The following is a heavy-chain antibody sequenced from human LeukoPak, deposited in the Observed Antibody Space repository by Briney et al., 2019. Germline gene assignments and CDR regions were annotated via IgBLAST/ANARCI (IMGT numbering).Heavy chain of an antibody. J-gene: IGHJ4*02. Sequence: ASVKVSCKASEYTFTGYYIHWVQQAPGQGLEWMGWIDPNTGDSNYVRKFQGRVTMTRDTSISTAYMELSRLRSDDTAFYYCARIRYCGGISCYYIDYWGQGTLVTVSA. CDR3: ARIRYCGGISCYYIDY. CDR2: IDPNTGDS. CDR1: EYTFTGYY. D-gene: IGHD2-2*01. V-gene: IGHV1-2*02.